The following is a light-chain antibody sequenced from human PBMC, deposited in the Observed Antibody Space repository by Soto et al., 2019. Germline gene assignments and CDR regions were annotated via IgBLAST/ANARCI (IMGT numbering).Light chain of an antibody. Sequence: DIQMTQSPSSMSASVGDRVTVTWRASQGISSWLAWYQKKPGKAPNLLIYAASSLQSGVPSRFSGSGSGTEFTLTISSLQPDDSATYYCQQYNSYRAFGQGTKVDIK. V-gene: IGKV1-12*01. CDR3: QQYNSYRA. CDR1: QGISSW. CDR2: AAS. J-gene: IGKJ1*01.